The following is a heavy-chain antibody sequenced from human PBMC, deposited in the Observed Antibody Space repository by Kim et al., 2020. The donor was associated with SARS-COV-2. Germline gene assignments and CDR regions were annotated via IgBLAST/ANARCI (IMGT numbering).Heavy chain of an antibody. CDR3: ASVPRYDCGRMGDFDY. D-gene: IGHD5-12*01. J-gene: IGHJ4*02. Sequence: SVKGRFTISRDNAKNSLYLQMNSLRAEDTAVYYCASVPRYDCGRMGDFDYWGQGTLVTVSS. V-gene: IGHV3-11*06.